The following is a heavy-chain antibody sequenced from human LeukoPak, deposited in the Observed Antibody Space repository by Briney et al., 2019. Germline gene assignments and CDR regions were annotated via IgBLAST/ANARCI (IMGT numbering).Heavy chain of an antibody. J-gene: IGHJ6*03. D-gene: IGHD1-1*01. Sequence: ASVKVSCKASGYTFTSYYMHWVRQAPGQGLEWMGIINPSGGSTIYAQKFQGRVTMTSDTSTSTVYMELSSLRSEDTAVYYCAREGSGTRGYYYYMDVWGKGTTVTVSS. CDR1: GYTFTSYY. CDR3: AREGSGTRGYYYYMDV. CDR2: INPSGGST. V-gene: IGHV1-46*01.